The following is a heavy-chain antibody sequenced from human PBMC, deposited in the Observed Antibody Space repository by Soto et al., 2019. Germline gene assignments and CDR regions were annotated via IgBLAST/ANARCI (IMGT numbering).Heavy chain of an antibody. J-gene: IGHJ4*02. D-gene: IGHD3-22*01. CDR3: ASEGYYDSSGYYY. V-gene: IGHV4-59*01. CDR2: IYYSGST. CDR1: GGSISSYY. Sequence: PSETLSLTCTVSGGSISSYYWSWIRQPPGKGLEWIGYIYYSGSTNYNPSLKSRVTISVDTSKNQFSLKLSSVTAADTAVYYCASEGYYDSSGYYYRGQGTLVTVSS.